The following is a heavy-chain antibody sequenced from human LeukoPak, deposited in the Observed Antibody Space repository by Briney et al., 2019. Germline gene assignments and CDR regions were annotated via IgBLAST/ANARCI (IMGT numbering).Heavy chain of an antibody. CDR3: ARGGYYYDSGGYSASFDN. CDR1: GGTFSSYA. J-gene: IGHJ4*02. Sequence: SVKVSCKASGGTFSSYAFSWVRQAPGQGLEWMGGIIPIFGTASYAQEFQGRVTITTDESTSTAYMELSSLRSEDTAVYYCARGGYYYDSGGYSASFDNWGQGTLVTVSS. D-gene: IGHD3-22*01. V-gene: IGHV1-69*05. CDR2: IIPIFGTA.